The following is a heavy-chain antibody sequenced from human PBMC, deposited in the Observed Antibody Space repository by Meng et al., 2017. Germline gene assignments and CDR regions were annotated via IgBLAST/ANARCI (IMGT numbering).Heavy chain of an antibody. J-gene: IGHJ4*02. V-gene: IGHV3-20*04. CDR2: INWNGGST. D-gene: IGHD1-1*01. Sequence: GESLKISCAASGFTVSSNYMSWVRQAPGKGLEWVSGINWNGGSTGYADSVKGRFTISRDNAKNSLYLQMNSLRAEDTALYYCARDLLRNDGSFDYWGQGTLVTVSS. CDR3: ARDLLRNDGSFDY. CDR1: GFTVSSNY.